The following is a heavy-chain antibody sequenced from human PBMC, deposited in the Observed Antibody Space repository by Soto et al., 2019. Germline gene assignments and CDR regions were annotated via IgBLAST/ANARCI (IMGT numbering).Heavy chain of an antibody. CDR2: ISWNSGSI. CDR3: AKAGGYSGYDYGYPFDY. CDR1: GFTFDDYA. J-gene: IGHJ4*02. V-gene: IGHV3-9*01. D-gene: IGHD5-12*01. Sequence: QAGGSLRLSCAASGFTFDDYAMHWVRQAPGKGLEWVSGISWNSGSIGYADSVKGRFTISRDNAKNSLYLQMNSLRAEDTALYYCAKAGGYSGYDYGYPFDYWGQGTLVTVSS.